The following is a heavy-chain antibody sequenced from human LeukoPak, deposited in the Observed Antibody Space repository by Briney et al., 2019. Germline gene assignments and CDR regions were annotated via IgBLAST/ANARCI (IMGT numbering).Heavy chain of an antibody. Sequence: PGGSLRLSCAASGFTFSSYSMNWVRQAPGKGLEWVGFIRSKAYGGTTEYAASVKGRFTISRDDSKSIAYLQMNSLKTEDTAVYYCTRDRYYYDSSGYSYWGQGTLVTVSS. CDR3: TRDRYYYDSSGYSY. D-gene: IGHD3-22*01. J-gene: IGHJ4*02. CDR2: IRSKAYGGTT. CDR1: GFTFSSYS. V-gene: IGHV3-49*04.